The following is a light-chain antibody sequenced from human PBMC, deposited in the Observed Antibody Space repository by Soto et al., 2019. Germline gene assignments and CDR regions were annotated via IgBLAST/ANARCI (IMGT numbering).Light chain of an antibody. J-gene: IGKJ4*01. CDR2: AAS. CDR3: QQTYTTPPT. V-gene: IGKV1-39*01. CDR1: QSISSY. Sequence: DLQMTQSPSSLSASVGDRVTITCRASQSISSYLNWYQQKPGKAPKVLIYAASSLQSGVPSRFSGSGSGTDFILTISSLQPEECATYYCQQTYTTPPTFGGGNKVEIK.